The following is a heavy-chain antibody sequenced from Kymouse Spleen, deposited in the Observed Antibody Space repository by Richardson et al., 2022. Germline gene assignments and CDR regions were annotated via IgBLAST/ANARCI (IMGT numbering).Heavy chain of an antibody. CDR1: GFTFSSYG. D-gene: IGHD3-9*01. CDR2: ISYDGSNK. Sequence: QVQLVESGGGVVQPGRSLRLSCAASGFTFSSYGMHWVRQAPGKGLEWVAVISYDGSNKYYADSVKGRFTISRDNSKNTLYLQMNSLRAEDTAVYYCAKDRYYDILTGYPFDYWGQGTLVTVSS. CDR3: AKDRYYDILTGYPFDY. J-gene: IGHJ4*02. V-gene: IGHV3-30*18.